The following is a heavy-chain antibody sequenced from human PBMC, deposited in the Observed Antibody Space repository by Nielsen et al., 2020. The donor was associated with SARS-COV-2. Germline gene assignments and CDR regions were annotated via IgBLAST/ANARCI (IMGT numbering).Heavy chain of an antibody. CDR3: ARDLVVGATTWYYMDV. Sequence: ASVKVSCKASGYTFTSYGISWVRQAPGQGLEWMGWISADNVNRNYAQKLQGRVTMTTDTSTSTAYMELRSLRSDDTAVYYCARDLVVGATTWYYMDVWGKGTTVTVSS. V-gene: IGHV1-18*01. CDR2: ISADNVNR. J-gene: IGHJ6*03. CDR1: GYTFTSYG. D-gene: IGHD1-26*01.